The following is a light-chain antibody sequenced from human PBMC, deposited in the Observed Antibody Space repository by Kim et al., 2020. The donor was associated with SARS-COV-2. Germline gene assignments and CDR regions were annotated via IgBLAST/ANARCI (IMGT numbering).Light chain of an antibody. Sequence: QSALTQPASVSGSPGQSITISCTGTSSAAGAYNYVSWYQQHPGKAPKLMIYGVSNRPSGVSYRFSGSKSGNTASLTISGLQAEDEADYYCISYTTSSTWVFGGGTQLTVL. CDR3: ISYTTSSTWV. CDR2: GVS. V-gene: IGLV2-14*03. CDR1: SSAAGAYNY. J-gene: IGLJ3*02.